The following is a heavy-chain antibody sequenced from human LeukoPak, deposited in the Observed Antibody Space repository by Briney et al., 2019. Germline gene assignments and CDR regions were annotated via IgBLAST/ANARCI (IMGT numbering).Heavy chain of an antibody. CDR2: INSDGSST. J-gene: IGHJ4*02. V-gene: IGHV3-74*01. D-gene: IGHD5-24*01. CDR1: GFTFSGYW. CDR3: AREGWLQDFDY. Sequence: GGSLRLSCAASGFTFSGYWMHWVRQAPGKGLVWVSRINSDGSSTSYADSVKGRFTISRDNAKNTLYLQMNSLRAEDTAVYYCAREGWLQDFDYWGQGTLVTVSS.